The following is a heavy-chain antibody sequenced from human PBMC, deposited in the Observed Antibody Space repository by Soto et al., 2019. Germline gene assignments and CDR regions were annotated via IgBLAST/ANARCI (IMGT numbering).Heavy chain of an antibody. CDR1: GGSFSGYY. J-gene: IGHJ6*03. V-gene: IGHV4-34*01. CDR2: INHSGST. CDR3: ARVLTTVTTGYYYYFYYYMDV. Sequence: PEETLSLTCAVYGGSFSGYYWSWIRQPPGKGLEWIGEINHSGSTNYNPSLKSRVAISVDTSKNQFSLKLSSVTAADTAVYYCARVLTTVTTGYYYYFYYYMDVWGKGTTVTVSS. D-gene: IGHD4-4*01.